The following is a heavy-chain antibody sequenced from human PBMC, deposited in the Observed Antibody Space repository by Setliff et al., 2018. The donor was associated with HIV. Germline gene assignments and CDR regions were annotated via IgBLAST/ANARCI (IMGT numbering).Heavy chain of an antibody. V-gene: IGHV1-46*01. CDR3: ARGGGGYYYVGAVDI. CDR2: INPSGGST. D-gene: IGHD3-22*01. J-gene: IGHJ3*02. Sequence: ASVKVSCKASGYSFTGYYVNWVRQAPGQGLEWMGTINPSGGSTSYAQKFQGRVTMTGNTSISTAYMELSSLRSEDTAVYYCARGGGGYYYVGAVDIWGQGTVVTVSS. CDR1: GYSFTGYY.